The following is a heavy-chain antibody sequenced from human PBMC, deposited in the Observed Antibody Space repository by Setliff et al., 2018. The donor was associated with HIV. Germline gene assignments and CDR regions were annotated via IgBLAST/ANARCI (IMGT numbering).Heavy chain of an antibody. J-gene: IGHJ4*02. V-gene: IGHV1-18*01. CDR1: GGTSSSYG. CDR2: ISPYNGNT. D-gene: IGHD4-17*01. CDR3: ARSTTAD. Sequence: ASVKVSCKASGGTSSSYGISWVRQAPGQGLEWMGWISPYNGNTAYAQKLQGRLTMTIDTSTTTAYMDLRSLTYDDTALYYCARSTTADWGQGTMVTVSS.